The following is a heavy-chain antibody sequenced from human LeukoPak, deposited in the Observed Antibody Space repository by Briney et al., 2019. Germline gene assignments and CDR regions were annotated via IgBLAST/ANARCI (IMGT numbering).Heavy chain of an antibody. D-gene: IGHD6-6*01. Sequence: GGSLRLSCAASGFTFSSYAMHWVRQAPGKGLEWVAVISYDGSNKYYADSVKGRFTISRDNSKNTLYLQMNSLRAEDTAVYYCARVSSWKYYFDYWGQGTLVTVSS. CDR1: GFTFSSYA. V-gene: IGHV3-30*01. CDR2: ISYDGSNK. CDR3: ARVSSWKYYFDY. J-gene: IGHJ4*02.